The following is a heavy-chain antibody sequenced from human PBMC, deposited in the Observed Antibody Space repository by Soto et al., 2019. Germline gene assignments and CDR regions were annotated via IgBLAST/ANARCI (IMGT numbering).Heavy chain of an antibody. V-gene: IGHV4-34*01. Sequence: SETLSLTCAVYGGSFSGYYWSWIRQPPGKGLEWIGEINHSGNTNYNPSLKSRVTISVDTSKNQFSLKLSSVTAADTAVYYCARGPSGYYYGYWGQGTLVTVSS. CDR3: ARGPSGYYYGY. CDR2: INHSGNT. D-gene: IGHD3-22*01. J-gene: IGHJ4*02. CDR1: GGSFSGYY.